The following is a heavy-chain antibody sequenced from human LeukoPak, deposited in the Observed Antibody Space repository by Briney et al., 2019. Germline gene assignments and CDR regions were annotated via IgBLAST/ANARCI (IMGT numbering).Heavy chain of an antibody. CDR3: AREGYDILTANYGMDV. J-gene: IGHJ6*02. CDR2: MNPNSGNT. V-gene: IGHV1-8*01. CDR1: GYTFTSYD. D-gene: IGHD3-9*01. Sequence: EASVKVSCKASGYTFTSYDINWVRQATGQGLEWMGWMNPNSGNTGYAQKFQGRVTMTRNTSISTAYMELSSLRSEDTAVYYCAREGYDILTANYGMDVWGQGTTVTVSS.